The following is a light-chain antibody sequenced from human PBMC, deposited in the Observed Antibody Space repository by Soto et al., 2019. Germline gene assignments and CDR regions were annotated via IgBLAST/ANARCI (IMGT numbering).Light chain of an antibody. CDR1: QSVRSN. J-gene: IGKJ4*01. CDR2: GAS. CDR3: QHYNNWPPLT. V-gene: IGKV3-15*01. Sequence: EMVMTQSPATLSVSPGERATRSCRASQSVRSNLAWYQQKPGQAPRLLIYGASTRATGIPARFSGSGSGTEFTLTISSLQSEDFAVYSCQHYNNWPPLTFGGGTKVEIK.